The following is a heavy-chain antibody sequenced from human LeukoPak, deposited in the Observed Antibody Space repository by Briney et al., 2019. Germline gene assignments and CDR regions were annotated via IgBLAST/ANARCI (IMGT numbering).Heavy chain of an antibody. CDR3: AKLYSKGYYFDY. V-gene: IGHV3-11*04. CDR1: GFTFSDYY. CDR2: ISSSGSTI. D-gene: IGHD4-11*01. J-gene: IGHJ4*02. Sequence: GGSLRLSCAASGFTFSDYYMSWIRQAPGKGLEWVSYISSSGSTIYYADSVKGRFTISRDNSKNTLYLQMNSLRAEDTAVYYCAKLYSKGYYFDYWGQGTLVTVSS.